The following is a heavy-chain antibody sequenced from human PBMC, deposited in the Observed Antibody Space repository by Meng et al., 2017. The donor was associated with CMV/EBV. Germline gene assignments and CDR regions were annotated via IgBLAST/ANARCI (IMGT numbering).Heavy chain of an antibody. Sequence: QVQLVESGXGGVQPGGSLGLPCAASGFTFSSYGMHWVRQAPGKGLEWVAFIRYDGSNKYYADSVKGRFTISRDNSKNTLYLQMNSLRAEDTAVYYCAKDPDGYNDYWGQGTLVTVSS. CDR3: AKDPDGYNDY. D-gene: IGHD5-24*01. V-gene: IGHV3-30*02. J-gene: IGHJ4*02. CDR1: GFTFSSYG. CDR2: IRYDGSNK.